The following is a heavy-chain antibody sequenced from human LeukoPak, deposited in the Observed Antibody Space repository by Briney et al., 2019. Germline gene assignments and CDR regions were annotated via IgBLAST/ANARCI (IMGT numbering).Heavy chain of an antibody. CDR3: AKTRPSAAMIRGPDY. Sequence: PGTSLRLSCAASGFTFSTYGMHWVRQAPGKGLEWVAIISNDGSDKYYTDSLKGRFTISRDNSKNTLYLQMNSLRAEDTAVYYCAKTRPSAAMIRGPDYWGQGTLVTVSS. V-gene: IGHV3-30*18. D-gene: IGHD3-10*01. J-gene: IGHJ4*02. CDR2: ISNDGSDK. CDR1: GFTFSTYG.